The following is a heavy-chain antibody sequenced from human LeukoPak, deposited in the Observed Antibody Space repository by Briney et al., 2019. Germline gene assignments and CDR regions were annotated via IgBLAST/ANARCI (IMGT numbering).Heavy chain of an antibody. CDR3: ARHIASSGYFDL. V-gene: IGHV4-39*01. CDR2: ISYSGST. D-gene: IGHD2-15*01. CDR1: GGSFSGYY. J-gene: IGHJ2*01. Sequence: SETLSLTCAVYGGSFSGYYWGWIRQPPGKGLEWIGSISYSGSTYYNPSLKSRVTISVDTSKNQFSLKLSSVTAADTAVYYCARHIASSGYFDLWGRRTLVTVSS.